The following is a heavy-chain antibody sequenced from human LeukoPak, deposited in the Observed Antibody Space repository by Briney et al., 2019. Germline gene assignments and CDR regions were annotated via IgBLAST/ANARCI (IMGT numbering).Heavy chain of an antibody. V-gene: IGHV4-31*03. J-gene: IGHJ4*02. D-gene: IGHD7-27*01. CDR2: IFYSGTT. CDR1: GGSFSSGGYY. CDR3: ARDLGGLGKIDY. Sequence: SETLSLTCTVSGGSFSSGGYYWSWIRQHPGKGLEWIGYIFYSGTTYYNPSLKSRVIISVDASKNQFSLRLSSVTAADTAVYYCARDLGGLGKIDYWRQGTLVTVSS.